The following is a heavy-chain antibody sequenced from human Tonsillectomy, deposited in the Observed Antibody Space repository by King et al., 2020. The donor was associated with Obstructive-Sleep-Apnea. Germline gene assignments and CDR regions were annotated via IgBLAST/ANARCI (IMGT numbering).Heavy chain of an antibody. J-gene: IGHJ3*02. D-gene: IGHD1-14*01. CDR3: ARDHITASEDI. CDR2: ISGYNGNT. Sequence: VQLVESGAEVKEPGASVKVSCKASGYTFTSYGITWVRQAPGQGLEWWGWISGYNGNTNYAQKYQGRGTMTTDTSTTTAYMELRSLRSDDTAVYYCARDHITASEDIWGQGTMVTVSS. CDR1: GYTFTSYG. V-gene: IGHV1-18*01.